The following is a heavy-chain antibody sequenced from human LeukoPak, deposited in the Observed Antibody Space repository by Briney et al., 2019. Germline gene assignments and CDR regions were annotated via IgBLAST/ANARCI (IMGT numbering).Heavy chain of an antibody. CDR2: ISYGGST. CDR1: GGSISSSTYY. D-gene: IGHD1-26*01. Sequence: PSETLSLTCTVSGGSISSSTYYWGWVRQPPGKELEWIVSISYGGSTYYNPPLRSRVTISVDTSKNQFSLELTSVTAADSAVYYCAGYRCGSYWEYFDQWGQGTLVIVSS. J-gene: IGHJ1*01. V-gene: IGHV4-39*01. CDR3: AGYRCGSYWEYFDQ.